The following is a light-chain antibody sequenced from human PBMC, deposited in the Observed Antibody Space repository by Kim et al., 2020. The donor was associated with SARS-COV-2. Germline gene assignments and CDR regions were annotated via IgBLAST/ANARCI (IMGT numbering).Light chain of an antibody. Sequence: DIQMTQSPSFVSASVGDRVTITCRASQGIDLWLAWYQQRPGKAPRPLIYGASFLQTGVPSRFSGSGSGTEFTLTINSLQPEDFATYYCQQANSFPLTFGGGTKVDIK. V-gene: IGKV1-12*01. CDR2: GAS. J-gene: IGKJ4*01. CDR3: QQANSFPLT. CDR1: QGIDLW.